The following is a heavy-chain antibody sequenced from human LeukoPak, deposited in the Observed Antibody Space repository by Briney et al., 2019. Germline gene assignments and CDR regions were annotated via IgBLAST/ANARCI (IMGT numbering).Heavy chain of an antibody. J-gene: IGHJ6*03. V-gene: IGHV3-48*04. D-gene: IGHD3-10*01. Sequence: GGSLRLSCAASGFTFSSYSMSWIRQAPGKGLEWVSYISSSGSTIYYADSVKGRFTISRDNAKNSLYLQMNSLRAEDTAVYYCARDSGSYSYMDVWGKGTTVTISS. CDR2: ISSSGSTI. CDR3: ARDSGSYSYMDV. CDR1: GFTFSSYS.